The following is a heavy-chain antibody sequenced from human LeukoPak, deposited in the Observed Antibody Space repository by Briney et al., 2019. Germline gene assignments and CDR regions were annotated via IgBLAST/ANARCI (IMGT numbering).Heavy chain of an antibody. D-gene: IGHD3-10*01. CDR1: GGSFSGYY. J-gene: IGHJ5*02. CDR2: INHSGST. Sequence: SETLSITCAAYGGSFSGYYWSWIRQPPGKGLEWIGEINHSGSTNYNPSLKSRVTISVDTSKIEFSMKLSSVTAADTAVYYCARGRTYYYGSGSYSPWGQGTLVTVSS. CDR3: ARGRTYYYGSGSYSP. V-gene: IGHV4-34*01.